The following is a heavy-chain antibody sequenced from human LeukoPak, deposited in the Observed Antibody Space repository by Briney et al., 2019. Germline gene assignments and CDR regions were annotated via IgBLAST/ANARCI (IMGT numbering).Heavy chain of an antibody. CDR1: GFTVSSNY. CDR2: IYSGGST. V-gene: IGHV3-53*01. Sequence: GGSLRLSCAASGFTVSSNYMSWVRQAPGKGLEGVSVIYSGGSTYYADSVKGRFTISRDNSKNTLYLQMNSLRAEDTAVYYCAXGSITLIVPLYWGQGTLVTVSX. D-gene: IGHD3-22*01. J-gene: IGHJ4*02. CDR3: AXGSITLIVPLY.